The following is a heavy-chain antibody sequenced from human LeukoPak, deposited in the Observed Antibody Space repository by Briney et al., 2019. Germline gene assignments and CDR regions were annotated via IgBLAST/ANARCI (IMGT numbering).Heavy chain of an antibody. J-gene: IGHJ3*02. V-gene: IGHV4-39*07. CDR1: GGSISSSSYY. CDR3: AIYAQGAFDI. Sequence: SETLSLTCTVSGGSISSSSYYWGWIRQPPGKGLEWIGSIYYSGSTYYNPSLKSRVTISVDTSKNQFSLKLSSVTAADTAVYYCAIYAQGAFDIWGQGTMVTVSS. CDR2: IYYSGST. D-gene: IGHD2-2*02.